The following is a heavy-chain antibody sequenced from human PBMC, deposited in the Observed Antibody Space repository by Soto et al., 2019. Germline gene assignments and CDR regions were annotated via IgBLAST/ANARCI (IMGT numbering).Heavy chain of an antibody. J-gene: IGHJ4*02. CDR3: AKDIGSSGYFEGPFDY. Sequence: PGGSLRLSCAASGFTFDDYAMHWVRQAPGKGLEWVSGISWNSGSIGYADSVKGRFTISRDNAKNSLYLQMNSLRAEDTALYYCAKDIGSSGYFEGPFDYWGQGTLVTVSS. D-gene: IGHD3-22*01. CDR1: GFTFDDYA. V-gene: IGHV3-9*01. CDR2: ISWNSGSI.